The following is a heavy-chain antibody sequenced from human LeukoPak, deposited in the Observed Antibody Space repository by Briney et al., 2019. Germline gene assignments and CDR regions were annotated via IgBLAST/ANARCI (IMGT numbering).Heavy chain of an antibody. J-gene: IGHJ3*02. Sequence: PSETLSLTCAVYGGSFSGYYWSWIRQPPGKGLEWIGEVNHSGSTNYNPSLKSRVTISVDTSKNQFSLKLSSVTAADTAVYYCARADLVYCSSTSCYEDDAFDIWPQGTMVTVSS. D-gene: IGHD2-2*01. V-gene: IGHV4-34*01. CDR3: ARADLVYCSSTSCYEDDAFDI. CDR1: GGSFSGYY. CDR2: VNHSGST.